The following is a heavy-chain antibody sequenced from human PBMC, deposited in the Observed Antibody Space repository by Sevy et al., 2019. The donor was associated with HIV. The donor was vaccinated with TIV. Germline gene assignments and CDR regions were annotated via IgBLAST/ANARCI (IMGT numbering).Heavy chain of an antibody. D-gene: IGHD5-12*01. CDR1: GFTFGDYA. CDR3: TRETNVDIVATIRYDY. CDR2: IRSKAYGGTT. Sequence: GGSLRLSCTASGFTFGDYAMSWFRQAPGKGLEWVGFIRSKAYGGTTEYAASVKGRFTISRDDSKSIAYLQMNSLKTEDTAVYYCTRETNVDIVATIRYDYWGPGTLVTVSS. J-gene: IGHJ4*02. V-gene: IGHV3-49*03.